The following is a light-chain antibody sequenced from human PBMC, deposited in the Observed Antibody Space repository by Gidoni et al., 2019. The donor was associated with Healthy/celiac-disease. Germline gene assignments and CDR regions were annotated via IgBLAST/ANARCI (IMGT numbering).Light chain of an antibody. Sequence: DIQMTQSPSSLSAAVGDRVTITCRASQSISSSFNWYQQKPGKAPKLLIYAASSLQSGVPSRFRCSGSGTDFTLTISSLQPEDVATYYCQQSYSTPQPFGQGTKLEIK. CDR2: AAS. CDR3: QQSYSTPQP. CDR1: QSISSS. J-gene: IGKJ2*01. V-gene: IGKV1-39*01.